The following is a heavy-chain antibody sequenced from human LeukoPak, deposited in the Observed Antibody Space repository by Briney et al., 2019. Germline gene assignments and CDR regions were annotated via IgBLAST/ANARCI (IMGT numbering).Heavy chain of an antibody. V-gene: IGHV3-48*03. CDR1: GFTFSSYE. D-gene: IGHD5-18*01. CDR3: ARMGIQLWSPYYYYYMDV. Sequence: GGSLRLSCAASGFTFSSYEMNWVRQAPGKGLEWVSYISSSGSTIYYADSVKGRFTISRDNAKNSLYLQMNSLRAEDTAVYYCARMGIQLWSPYYYYYMDVWGKGTTVTVSS. J-gene: IGHJ6*03. CDR2: ISSSGSTI.